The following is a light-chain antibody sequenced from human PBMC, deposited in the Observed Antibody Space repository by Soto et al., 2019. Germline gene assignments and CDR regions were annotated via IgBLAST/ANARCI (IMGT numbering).Light chain of an antibody. CDR1: QSVSSSY. CDR2: GAS. V-gene: IGKV3-20*01. J-gene: IGKJ3*01. Sequence: EIVLTQSPGTLSLSPGERATLSCRASQSVSSSYVAWYQQKAGQAPRLLIYGASSRATGIPDRFSGSGSGTDFTLTISRLEPEDFAVYYCQQYRSSPRTFGPGTKVDIK. CDR3: QQYRSSPRT.